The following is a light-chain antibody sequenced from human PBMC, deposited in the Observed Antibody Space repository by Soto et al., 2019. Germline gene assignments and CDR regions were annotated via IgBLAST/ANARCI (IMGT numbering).Light chain of an antibody. CDR3: QKYDTAPQT. Sequence: DIQMTQSPSFLSASVGDTVTITCRASQGIIDYLAWYQQRPGKVPKLLIYAASTLQTGVPSRFSGSGAGTDFTLTISSLQPEDVGSYYCQKYDTAPQTFGQGTRVEIK. J-gene: IGKJ1*01. CDR2: AAS. CDR1: QGIIDY. V-gene: IGKV1-27*01.